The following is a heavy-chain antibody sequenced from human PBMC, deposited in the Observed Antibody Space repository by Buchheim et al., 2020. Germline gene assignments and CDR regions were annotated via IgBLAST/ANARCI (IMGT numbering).Heavy chain of an antibody. CDR1: GFTFSDVW. Sequence: EVQLVESGGGLVKPGGCLRLSCAASGFTFSDVWMSWVRQAPGKGLEWVGRIKSKTAGETTDYAEPGKGRFSIARDDSKNTVYLQMSSLKTEDTAVYFCITGVVGAPYTFFWGQGTL. D-gene: IGHD2-15*01. CDR3: ITGVVGAPYTFF. CDR2: IKSKTAGETT. V-gene: IGHV3-15*01. J-gene: IGHJ4*02.